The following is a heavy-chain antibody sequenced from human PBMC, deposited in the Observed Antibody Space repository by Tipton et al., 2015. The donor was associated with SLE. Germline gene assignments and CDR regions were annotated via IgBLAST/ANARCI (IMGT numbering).Heavy chain of an antibody. D-gene: IGHD1-26*01. J-gene: IGHJ4*02. Sequence: VQLVQSGAEVKKPGESLKISCKGSGYSFNYYWIGWVRQMPGKGLEWMGIIYPGDSDTRYGPSFQGQVTFSVDTSINTAYLQWKSLKASDSAMYFCARQNTGNYDVWGQGTLVTTSS. V-gene: IGHV5-51*01. CDR3: ARQNTGNYDV. CDR2: IYPGDSDT. CDR1: GYSFNYYW.